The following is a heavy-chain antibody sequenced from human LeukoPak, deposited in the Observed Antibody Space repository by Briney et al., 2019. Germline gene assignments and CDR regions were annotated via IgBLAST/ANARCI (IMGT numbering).Heavy chain of an antibody. CDR3: ARARLAYCGGDCYSDAFDI. J-gene: IGHJ3*02. V-gene: IGHV4-31*03. CDR1: GGSISSGAYY. D-gene: IGHD2-21*02. Sequence: SQTLSLTFTVSGGSISSGAYYWSWVRQLPEKGLDWIGYIGYTGDTYYNPSLRSRVTISIDTSKTQFSLRLSSLTAADTAVYYCARARLAYCGGDCYSDAFDIWGQGTMVTVSS. CDR2: IGYTGDT.